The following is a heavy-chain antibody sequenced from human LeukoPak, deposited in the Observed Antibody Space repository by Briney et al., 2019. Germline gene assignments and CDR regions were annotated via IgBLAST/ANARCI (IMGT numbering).Heavy chain of an antibody. D-gene: IGHD6-13*01. CDR1: GFAFSSQP. J-gene: IGHJ4*02. CDR3: AKDARRTSSWYFFDY. CDR2: ISDSGDST. V-gene: IGHV3-23*01. Sequence: GGSLRLSCAASGFAFSSQPMGWVRQAPGKGLEWVSAISDSGDSTYYADSVKGRFTISRDNSKNTLFLQMYSLRAEDTAVYYCAKDARRTSSWYFFDYWGQGTLVTVSS.